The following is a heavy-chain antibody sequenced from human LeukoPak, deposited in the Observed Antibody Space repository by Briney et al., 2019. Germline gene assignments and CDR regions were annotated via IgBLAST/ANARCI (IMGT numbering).Heavy chain of an antibody. CDR3: ARGTVEYYDFWSGPSAGVGAFDI. CDR1: GGSISSYY. Sequence: SETLSLTCTVSGGSISSYYWSWIRQPPGKGLEWIGYIYYSGSTNYNPSLKSRVTISVDTSKNQFSLKLSSVTAADTAVYYCARGTVEYYDFWSGPSAGVGAFDIWAQGTMVTVSS. J-gene: IGHJ3*02. V-gene: IGHV4-59*01. CDR2: IYYSGST. D-gene: IGHD3-3*01.